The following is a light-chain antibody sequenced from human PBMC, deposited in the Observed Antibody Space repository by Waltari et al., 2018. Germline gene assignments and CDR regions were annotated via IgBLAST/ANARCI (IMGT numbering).Light chain of an antibody. J-gene: IGKJ1*01. CDR3: QQYDNLPVT. Sequence: DIQMTHSPSSLSASVRDKLTITCQASQDISKYLSWYQQKPGKAPKLLIYGASNLETGVPSRFSGSGSRTDFTFTISSLQPEDVATYYCQQYDNLPVTFGQGTKVEIK. CDR2: GAS. CDR1: QDISKY. V-gene: IGKV1-33*01.